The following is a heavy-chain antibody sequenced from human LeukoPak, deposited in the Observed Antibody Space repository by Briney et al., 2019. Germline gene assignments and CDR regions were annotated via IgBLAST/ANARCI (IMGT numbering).Heavy chain of an antibody. Sequence: GSLRLSCAVSGFTFSSYWMSWIRQPPGKGLEWIGSIYHSGSTYYNPSLKSRVTISVDTSKNQFSLKLSSVTAADTAVYYCARDRSSPRGYFQHWGQGTLVTVSS. CDR1: GFTFSSYW. CDR2: IYHSGST. CDR3: ARDRSSPRGYFQH. D-gene: IGHD1-26*01. J-gene: IGHJ1*01. V-gene: IGHV4-38-2*02.